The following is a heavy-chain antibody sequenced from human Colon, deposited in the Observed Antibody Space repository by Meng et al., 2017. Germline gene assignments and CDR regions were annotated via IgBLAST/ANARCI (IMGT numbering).Heavy chain of an antibody. V-gene: IGHV1-18*01. CDR1: GYTFTSYG. D-gene: IGHD5-12*01. CDR2: ISTYNGNT. Sequence: QVQPVQSGAEVKKPGASVKVSCKASGYTFTSYGLSWVRQAPGQGLEWMGWISTYNGNTNYAQKLQGRVTMTTDTSTSTVYMEVRSLRSDDTAVYYCARDSGYDKNWFDPWGQGTLVTVSS. J-gene: IGHJ5*02. CDR3: ARDSGYDKNWFDP.